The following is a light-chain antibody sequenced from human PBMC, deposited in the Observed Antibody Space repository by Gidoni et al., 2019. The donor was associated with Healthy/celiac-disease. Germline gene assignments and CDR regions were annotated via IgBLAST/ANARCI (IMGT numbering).Light chain of an antibody. CDR1: QTVSSN. CDR2: GAS. J-gene: IGKJ2*01. V-gene: IGKV3-15*01. CDR3: QQYNNWPPYT. Sequence: EIVMTQSPATLSVSPGERATLSCRASQTVSSNLAWYQQKPGPAPRLLIYGASTRATGIPARFSGSGSGTEFTLTISSLQSEDFAVYYCQQYNNWPPYTFXQXTKLEIK.